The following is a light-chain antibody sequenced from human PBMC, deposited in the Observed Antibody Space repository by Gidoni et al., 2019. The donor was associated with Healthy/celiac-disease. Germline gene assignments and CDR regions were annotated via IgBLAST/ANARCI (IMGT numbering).Light chain of an antibody. CDR1: QSISSW. CDR3: KQYNSYSPHT. J-gene: IGKJ4*01. Sequence: DIQMTQSPSTLSASVGDRVTITCRARQSISSWLAWYQQKPGKAPKLLIYKASSLESGVPSRFSGSGSGTEFTLTISSLQPDDFATYYCKQYNSYSPHTFGGGTKVEIK. V-gene: IGKV1-5*03. CDR2: KAS.